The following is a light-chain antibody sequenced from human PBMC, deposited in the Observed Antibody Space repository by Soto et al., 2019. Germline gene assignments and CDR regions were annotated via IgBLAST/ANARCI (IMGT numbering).Light chain of an antibody. CDR1: YSNIGAGYD. V-gene: IGLV1-40*01. J-gene: IGLJ2*01. CDR3: QSYDSSLRVV. Sequence: QAVVTQPPSLSGAPGQRVTISCTGSYSNIGAGYDVHWYQQLPGTAPKLLIHGNNNRPSGVPDRFSGSKSATSASLAITGLQAEEEADSYCQSYDSSLRVVFGGGTKLTVL. CDR2: GNN.